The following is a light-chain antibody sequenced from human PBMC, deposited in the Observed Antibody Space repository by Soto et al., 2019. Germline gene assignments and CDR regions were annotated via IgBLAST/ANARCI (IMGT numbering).Light chain of an antibody. CDR3: QHSCHSPWT. CDR1: QSIFNY. Sequence: DIQMTQSPSSLSASVGDRVTITCRASQSIFNYLNWYQQKPGKAPKLLIFATSNLQSGVPSRFSGSGSGTEFTLTISSLQLEDFATYSGQHSCHSPWTFGQGTKVE. V-gene: IGKV1-39*01. J-gene: IGKJ1*01. CDR2: ATS.